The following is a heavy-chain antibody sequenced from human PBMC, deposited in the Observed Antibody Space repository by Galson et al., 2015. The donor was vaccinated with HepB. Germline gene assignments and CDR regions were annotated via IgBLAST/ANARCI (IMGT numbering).Heavy chain of an antibody. CDR3: AREGGSNFDY. D-gene: IGHD1-26*01. V-gene: IGHV6-1*01. CDR2: TYYRSKWIN. CDR1: GDSVSNNIVA. Sequence: CAIYGDSVSNNIVAWNWIRQSPSRGLEWLGRTYYRSKWINDYAVSVKSRITINPDTSKNHFSRQLKSVTPEDTAMYYCAREGGSNFDYWVQGTLVTVSS. J-gene: IGHJ4*02.